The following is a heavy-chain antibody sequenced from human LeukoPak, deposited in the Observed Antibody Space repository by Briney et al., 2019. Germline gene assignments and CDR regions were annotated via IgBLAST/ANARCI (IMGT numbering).Heavy chain of an antibody. Sequence: PGGSLRLSCAASGFTFSSFWMSWVRQAPGEGLEWVANIKQDGSEKYYVDSVKGRFTISRDNAKNSLYLQMNSLRAEDTAVYYCTRPSTVTTQYSWGQGTLVTVSS. V-gene: IGHV3-7*01. J-gene: IGHJ4*02. D-gene: IGHD4-17*01. CDR1: GFTFSSFW. CDR3: TRPSTVTTQYS. CDR2: IKQDGSEK.